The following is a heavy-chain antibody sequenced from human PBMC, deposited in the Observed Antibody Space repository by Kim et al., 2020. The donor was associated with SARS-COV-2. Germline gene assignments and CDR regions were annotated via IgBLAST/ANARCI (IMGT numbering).Heavy chain of an antibody. V-gene: IGHV3-73*01. J-gene: IGHJ5*02. D-gene: IGHD2-15*01. CDR3: TSGYCSGGTFYRQFVP. CDR2: IKRKGYNYAT. CDR1: GFTFSAAA. Sequence: GGSLRLSCAASGFTFSAAAMHWVRQAPGKGLEWVGRIKRKGYNYATAYAAPVKGRFTISRDDSKNTAYLQMNSLKTEDTAVYYCTSGYCSGGTFYRQFVPWGQGDLVTVSS.